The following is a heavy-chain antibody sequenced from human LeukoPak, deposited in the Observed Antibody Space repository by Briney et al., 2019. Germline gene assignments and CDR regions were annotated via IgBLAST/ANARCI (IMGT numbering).Heavy chain of an antibody. CDR3: AKVPPTSVTREGMDV. V-gene: IGHV3-30*18. Sequence: PGGSLRLSCAASGFTFSISGMHWVRQAPGKGLEWVAVISYDGEKTYYGDSVKGRFTISRDNSKNTLFLHMNSLRVDDTAVYYCAKVPPTSVTREGMDVWGQGTMVRVSS. D-gene: IGHD4-17*01. CDR1: GFTFSISG. CDR2: ISYDGEKT. J-gene: IGHJ6*02.